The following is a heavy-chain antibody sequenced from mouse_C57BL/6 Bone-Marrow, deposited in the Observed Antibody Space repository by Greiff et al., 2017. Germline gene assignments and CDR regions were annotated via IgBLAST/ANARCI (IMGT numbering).Heavy chain of an antibody. CDR2: IYPRSGNT. CDR3: ARDYGSSPWFAY. V-gene: IGHV1-81*01. Sequence: VNLVESGAELARPGASVKLSCKASGYTFTSYGISWVKQRTGQGLEWIGEIYPRSGNTYYNEKFKGKATLTADKSSRTAYMELRSLTSEDSAVYFCARDYGSSPWFAYWGQGTLVTVSA. D-gene: IGHD1-1*01. J-gene: IGHJ3*01. CDR1: GYTFTSYG.